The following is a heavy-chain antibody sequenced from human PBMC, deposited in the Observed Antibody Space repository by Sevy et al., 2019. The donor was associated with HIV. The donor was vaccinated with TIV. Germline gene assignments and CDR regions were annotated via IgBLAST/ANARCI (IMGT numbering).Heavy chain of an antibody. CDR3: ARPGITSGYLYYFDY. CDR2: VSDDGNTK. CDR1: GFTFNTYP. D-gene: IGHD3-22*01. J-gene: IGHJ4*02. V-gene: IGHV3-30*04. Sequence: GGSLRLSCAASGFTFNTYPLHWVRQAPGKGLEWVAVVSDDGNTKYYADSVKGRFTISRDNSKNTLYLQMNSLRAEDTAIYYCARPGITSGYLYYFDYWGQGTLVTVSS.